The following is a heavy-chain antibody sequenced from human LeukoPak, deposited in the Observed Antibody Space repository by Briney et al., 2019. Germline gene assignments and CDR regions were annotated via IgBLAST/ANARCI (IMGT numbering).Heavy chain of an antibody. V-gene: IGHV3-11*01. CDR3: ARSPLTEYCSGGSCYEYYYYGMDV. D-gene: IGHD2-15*01. CDR1: GFTFSDYY. Sequence: PGGSLRLSCAASGFTFSDYYMSWIRQAPGKGLECVSYINRSRTTIYYADSVKGRFTISRDNAKNSLYLQMNSLRAEDTAVYYCARSPLTEYCSGGSCYEYYYYGMDVWGQGTTVTVSS. CDR2: INRSRTTI. J-gene: IGHJ6*02.